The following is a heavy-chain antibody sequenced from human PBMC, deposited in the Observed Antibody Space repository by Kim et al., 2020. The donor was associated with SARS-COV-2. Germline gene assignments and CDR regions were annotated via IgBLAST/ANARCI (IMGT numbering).Heavy chain of an antibody. J-gene: IGHJ5*02. CDR3: ARVGYYGSGRMNWFDP. Sequence: SETLSLTCAVYGGSFSGYYWSWIRQPPGKGLEWIGEINHSGSTNYNPSLKSRVTISVDTSKNQFSLKLSSVTAADTAVYYCARVGYYGSGRMNWFDPWGQGTLVTVSS. CDR1: GGSFSGYY. CDR2: INHSGST. D-gene: IGHD3-10*01. V-gene: IGHV4-34*01.